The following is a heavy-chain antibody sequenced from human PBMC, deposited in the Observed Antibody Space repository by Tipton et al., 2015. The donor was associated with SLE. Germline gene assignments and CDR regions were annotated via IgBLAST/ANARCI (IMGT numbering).Heavy chain of an antibody. Sequence: TLSLTCTVSGDSISSDYWSWIRQPAGKGLEWIGRIYTSGSTNYNPSLKSRVTMSVDTSKNQFSLKLSSVTAADTAVYYRARDLASNHPLYYYGMDVWGQGTTVTVPS. CDR1: GDSISSDY. D-gene: IGHD4-11*01. CDR2: IYTSGST. V-gene: IGHV4-4*07. CDR3: ARDLASNHPLYYYGMDV. J-gene: IGHJ6*02.